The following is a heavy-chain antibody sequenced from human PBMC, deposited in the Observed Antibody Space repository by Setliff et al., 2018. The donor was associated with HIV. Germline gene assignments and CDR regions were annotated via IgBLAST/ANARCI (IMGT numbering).Heavy chain of an antibody. CDR3: ARVPGTLRFLAWFFDH. D-gene: IGHD3-3*01. CDR2: INWNGGTT. J-gene: IGHJ4*02. CDR1: GFTFDDYG. Sequence: PGGSLRLSCAASGFTFDDYGMSWVRQAPGKGLEWVAGINWNGGTTRYADSVRGRFTISRDNAKSSLYLQLNNLRAEDTAVYYCARVPGTLRFLAWFFDHWGQGTLVTVSS. V-gene: IGHV3-20*04.